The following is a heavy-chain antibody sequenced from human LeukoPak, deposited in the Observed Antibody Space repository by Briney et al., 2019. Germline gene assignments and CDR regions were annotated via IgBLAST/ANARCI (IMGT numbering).Heavy chain of an antibody. D-gene: IGHD3-3*01. V-gene: IGHV3-7*01. J-gene: IGHJ4*02. CDR2: IKQDGSEK. CDR3: AGARDFWSGYYYGY. Sequence: PGGSLRLSCAASGFTFSSYWMSWVRQAPGKGLEWVANIKQDGSEKYYVDSVKGRFTISRDNAKNSLYLQMNSLRAEDTAVYYCAGARDFWSGYYYGYWGQGTLVTVSS. CDR1: GFTFSSYW.